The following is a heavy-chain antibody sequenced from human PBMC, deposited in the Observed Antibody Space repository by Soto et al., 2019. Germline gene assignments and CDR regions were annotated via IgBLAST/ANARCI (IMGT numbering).Heavy chain of an antibody. J-gene: IGHJ4*02. CDR3: ARAAPRYCSGGSCYSGWDY. Sequence: QVQLQQWGAGLLKPSETLSLTCAVYGGSFSGYYWSWIRQPPGKGLEWIGEINHSGSTNYNPSLXSRVTRSVDTSXXXFXXKLSSVTAADTAVYYCARAAPRYCSGGSCYSGWDYWGQGTLVTVSS. V-gene: IGHV4-34*01. D-gene: IGHD2-15*01. CDR2: INHSGST. CDR1: GGSFSGYY.